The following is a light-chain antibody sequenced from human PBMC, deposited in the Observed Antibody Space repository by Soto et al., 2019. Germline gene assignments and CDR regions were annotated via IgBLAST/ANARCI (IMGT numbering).Light chain of an antibody. J-gene: IGKJ1*01. CDR1: QRVTSTF. CDR2: SVS. Sequence: EIVLTQSPGTLSLSPGDTATLSCRASQRVTSTFLAWYQQKPGQAPRLLIYSVSSRATGFPDRFSGSGSGTDFTLTISRLEPEDFAVYYCQQRSHWPRTFGQGTKADI. V-gene: IGKV3D-20*02. CDR3: QQRSHWPRT.